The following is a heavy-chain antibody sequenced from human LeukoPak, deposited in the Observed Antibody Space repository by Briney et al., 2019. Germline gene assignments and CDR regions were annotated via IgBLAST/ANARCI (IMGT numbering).Heavy chain of an antibody. CDR2: IYSGGST. D-gene: IGHD4-17*01. V-gene: IGHV3-53*01. Sequence: GGSLRLSCAASGFTVSSNYMSWVRQAPGKGLEWVSVIYSGGSTYYADSVKGRFTISRDNSKNTLYLQMNSLRAEDTAVYYCARETTVPYYYYYYMDVWGKGTTVTISS. CDR1: GFTVSSNY. CDR3: ARETTVPYYYYYYMDV. J-gene: IGHJ6*03.